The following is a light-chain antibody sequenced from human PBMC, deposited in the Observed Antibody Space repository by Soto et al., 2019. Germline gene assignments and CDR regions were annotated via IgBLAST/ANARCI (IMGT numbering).Light chain of an antibody. V-gene: IGKV3-20*01. CDR2: GAS. CDR3: QQYIGLPRT. Sequence: EIVLTQSPGTLSLSPGERASLSCRASQRVTSNSLAWFQQIPGQAPRLLIYGASNRATGIPDRFSGSGSGTDFTLTISRLEPEDFAVYYCQQYIGLPRTFGQGTKVDI. CDR1: QRVTSNS. J-gene: IGKJ1*01.